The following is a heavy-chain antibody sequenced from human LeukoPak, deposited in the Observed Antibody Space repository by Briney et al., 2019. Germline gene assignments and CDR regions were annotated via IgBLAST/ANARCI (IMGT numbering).Heavy chain of an antibody. V-gene: IGHV3-23*01. D-gene: IGHD3-3*01. CDR3: AKDQVLRFLEWLLEGVFDY. CDR2: ISGSGGST. J-gene: IGHJ4*02. CDR1: GFTFSSYA. Sequence: GGSLRLSCAGSGFTFSSYAMSWVRQAPGKGVKWVSAISGSGGSTYYADSVKGRFTISRDNSKNTLYLQMNSLRAEDTAVYYCAKDQVLRFLEWLLEGVFDYWGQGTLVTVSS.